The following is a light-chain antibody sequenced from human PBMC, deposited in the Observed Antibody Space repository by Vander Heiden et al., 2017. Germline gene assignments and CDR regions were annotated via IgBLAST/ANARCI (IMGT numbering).Light chain of an antibody. Sequence: QSALTQPRSVSGSPGQSVTISCTGTSSDVGGYNYVSWYQHHPGKAPKLMIYDVSKRPSGVPDRFSGSKSGNTASLTISGLQAEDEADYYCCSYAGSYTSLFGGGTMVTV. CDR1: SSDVGGYNY. V-gene: IGLV2-11*01. CDR2: DVS. CDR3: CSYAGSYTSL. J-gene: IGLJ2*01.